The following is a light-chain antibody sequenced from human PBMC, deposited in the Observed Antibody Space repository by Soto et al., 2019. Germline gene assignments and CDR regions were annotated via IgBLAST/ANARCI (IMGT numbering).Light chain of an antibody. CDR2: EVS. CDR3: SSYAGSNNYV. V-gene: IGLV2-8*01. Sequence: QSALTQPPSPSGSPGQSVTISCTGTSGDVGGYNYVSWYQQHPGKAPKLMIFEVSERPSGDPDRFSASKSGNTASLTVSGLQAEDEADYYCSSYAGSNNYVFGTGTKVTVL. CDR1: SGDVGGYNY. J-gene: IGLJ1*01.